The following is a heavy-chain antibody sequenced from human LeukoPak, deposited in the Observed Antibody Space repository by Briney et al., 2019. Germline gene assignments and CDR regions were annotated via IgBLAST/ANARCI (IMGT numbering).Heavy chain of an antibody. V-gene: IGHV4-59*01. J-gene: IGHJ4*02. CDR2: IYYSGST. CDR1: GGSISSYY. CDR3: AREYPGGRIDY. D-gene: IGHD2-15*01. Sequence: PSETLSLTCTVSGGSISSYYWSWIRQPPGKGLEWIGYIYYSGSTNYNPSLKSRVTISVDTSKNQFSLELSSVTAADTAVYYCAREYPGGRIDYWGREPWSPSPQ.